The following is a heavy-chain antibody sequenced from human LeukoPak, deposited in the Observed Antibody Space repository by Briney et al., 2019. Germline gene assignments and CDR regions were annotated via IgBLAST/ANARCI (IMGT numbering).Heavy chain of an antibody. CDR3: ARATEVAWYYFDY. V-gene: IGHV4-59*01. CDR1: GGSISSYY. J-gene: IGHJ4*02. Sequence: SETLSLTCTVSGGSISSYYWSWIRQPPGKGLEWIGYIYYSGSTNYNPSLKSRVTISVDTSKNQFSLKLSSVTAADTAVYYCARATEVAWYYFDYWGQGTLVTVSS. D-gene: IGHD4-23*01. CDR2: IYYSGST.